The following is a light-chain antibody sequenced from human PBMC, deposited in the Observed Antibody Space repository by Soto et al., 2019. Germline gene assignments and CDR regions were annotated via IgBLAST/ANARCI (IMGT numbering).Light chain of an antibody. CDR1: QSISNR. CDR2: KAS. CDR3: QQYNTYSWT. V-gene: IGKV1-5*03. Sequence: DIQMTQFPSTLSASVGDRVTITCRASQSISNRLAWFQQKSGEAPNLLIHKASSLESGVPSRFSGSGSGTEFTLTISSLQPDDLTTHHCQQYNTYSWTTGQGTKLDSK. J-gene: IGKJ1*01.